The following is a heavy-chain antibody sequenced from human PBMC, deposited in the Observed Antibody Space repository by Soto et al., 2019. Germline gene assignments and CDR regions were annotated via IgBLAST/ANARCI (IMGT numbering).Heavy chain of an antibody. Sequence: SVKVSCKASGGTFSSYAISWVRQAPRQGLEWMGGIIPIFGTANYAQKFQGRVTITADESTSTAYMELSSLRSEDTAVYYCARGGTMIVVVPNWFDPWGQGTLVTVSS. V-gene: IGHV1-69*13. D-gene: IGHD3-22*01. CDR1: GGTFSSYA. CDR3: ARGGTMIVVVPNWFDP. CDR2: IIPIFGTA. J-gene: IGHJ5*02.